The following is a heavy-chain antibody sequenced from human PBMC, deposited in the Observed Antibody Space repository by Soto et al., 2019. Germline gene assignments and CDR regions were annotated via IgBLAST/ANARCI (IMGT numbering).Heavy chain of an antibody. D-gene: IGHD2-15*01. V-gene: IGHV1-18*01. J-gene: IGHJ4*02. CDR1: GYTFTSYG. CDR3: ARDSWVVAATETQDFDY. CDR2: ISAYNGNT. Sequence: QVQLVQSGAEVKKPGASVKVSCKASGYTFTSYGISWVRQAPGQGLEWMGWISAYNGNTNYAQKLQGRVTMTTDTSTSTAYMELRSLSSDDTAVYYCARDSWVVAATETQDFDYWGQGTLVTVSS.